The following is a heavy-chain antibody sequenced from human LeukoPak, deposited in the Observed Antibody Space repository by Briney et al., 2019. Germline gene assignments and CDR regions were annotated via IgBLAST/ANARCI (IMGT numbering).Heavy chain of an antibody. V-gene: IGHV4-59*12. J-gene: IGHJ4*02. CDR3: ARGLKYYYDSSGYKYYFDY. CDR1: GGSINYY. Sequence: SETLSLTCTVSGGSINYYWSWIRQSPGKGLEWFGYITSSGYTNYNPSLRSRVTISLDTSKMQFSLKLSSVTAADTAVYYCARGLKYYYDSSGYKYYFDYWGQGTLVTVSS. D-gene: IGHD3-22*01. CDR2: ITSSGYT.